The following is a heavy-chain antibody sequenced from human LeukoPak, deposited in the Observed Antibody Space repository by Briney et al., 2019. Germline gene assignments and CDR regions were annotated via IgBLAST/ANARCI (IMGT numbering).Heavy chain of an antibody. CDR1: GFTFDDYA. J-gene: IGHJ3*02. Sequence: GGSLRLSCAASGFTFDDYAMHWVRQAPGKGLEWVSGISWNSGGIGYADSVKGRFTISRDNAKNSLYLQMNSLRAEDTALYYCAKDRSSGSRRGYDAFDIWGQGTMVTVSS. CDR3: AKDRSSGSRRGYDAFDI. V-gene: IGHV3-9*01. D-gene: IGHD6-19*01. CDR2: ISWNSGGI.